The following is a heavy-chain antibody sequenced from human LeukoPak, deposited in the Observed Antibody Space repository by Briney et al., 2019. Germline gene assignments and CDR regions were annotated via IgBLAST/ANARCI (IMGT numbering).Heavy chain of an antibody. Sequence: KSSETLSLTCTVSGGSISSYYWNWIRQPPGKGLEWIGHIYYSGSTNYNPSLKSPVTISIETSKNQFSLRMSSVTAADTAVYYCARDGYSGNDGLWGQGTLVTVSS. V-gene: IGHV4-59*01. D-gene: IGHD5-12*01. CDR3: ARDGYSGNDGL. J-gene: IGHJ4*02. CDR1: GGSISSYY. CDR2: IYYSGST.